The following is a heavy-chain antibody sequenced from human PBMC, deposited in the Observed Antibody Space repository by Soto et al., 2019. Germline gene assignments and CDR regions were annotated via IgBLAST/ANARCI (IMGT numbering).Heavy chain of an antibody. V-gene: IGHV5-51*01. CDR2: IYPGDSDT. Sequence: GESLKISCKGSGYSFTSYWIGWVRQMPGKGLEWMGIIYPGDSDTRYSPSFQGQVTISADKSISTAYLQWSSLKASDTAMYYCARVGVGATRTNYYYYYGMDVWGQGTTVTVSS. J-gene: IGHJ6*02. CDR1: GYSFTSYW. D-gene: IGHD1-26*01. CDR3: ARVGVGATRTNYYYYYGMDV.